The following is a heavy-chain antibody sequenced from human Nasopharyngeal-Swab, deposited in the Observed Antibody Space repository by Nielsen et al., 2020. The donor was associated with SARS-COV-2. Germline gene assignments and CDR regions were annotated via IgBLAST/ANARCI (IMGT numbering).Heavy chain of an antibody. CDR3: AKDGDWNYRFWFSF. V-gene: IGHV3-23*01. CDR2: ISGHTGNS. CDR1: GFTFSSSD. J-gene: IGHJ4*02. Sequence: GESLKISCAASGFTFSSSDMSWVRQAPGKGLEWLSTISGHTGNSYYRDSVRGRFTISRDNPKNTLYLKLHSLRAEDTAVYYCAKDGDWNYRFWFSFWGQGTLVTVSS. D-gene: IGHD2-21*02.